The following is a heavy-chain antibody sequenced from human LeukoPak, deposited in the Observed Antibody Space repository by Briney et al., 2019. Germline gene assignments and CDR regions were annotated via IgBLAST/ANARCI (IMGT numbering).Heavy chain of an antibody. J-gene: IGHJ3*02. CDR1: GGSISSYY. CDR3: ARDPGGVADAFDI. D-gene: IGHD3-16*01. Sequence: PSETLSLTCTVSGGSISSYYWSWIRQPAGKGLEWIGRMYTSGSTNYNPSLKSRVTISVDTSKNQFSLKVHSVTAADTAVYYCARDPGGVADAFDIWGQGTMVTVSS. V-gene: IGHV4-4*07. CDR2: MYTSGST.